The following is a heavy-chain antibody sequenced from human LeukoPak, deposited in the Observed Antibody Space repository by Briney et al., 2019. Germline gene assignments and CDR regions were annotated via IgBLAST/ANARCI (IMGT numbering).Heavy chain of an antibody. D-gene: IGHD6-19*01. CDR2: ISSSSSYI. CDR1: GFTFSSYS. CDR3: ARGRDSSGGGFDY. V-gene: IGHV3-21*01. J-gene: IGHJ4*02. Sequence: GGSLRLSCAASGFTFSSYSMNWVRQAPGKGLEWVSSISSSSSYIYYADSVKGRFTISRDNAKNSLYLQMNSLRAEDAAAYYCARGRDSSGGGFDYWGQGTLVTVSS.